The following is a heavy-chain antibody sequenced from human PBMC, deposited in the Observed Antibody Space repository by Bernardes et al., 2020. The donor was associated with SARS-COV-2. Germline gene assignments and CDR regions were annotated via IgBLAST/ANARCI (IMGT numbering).Heavy chain of an antibody. CDR3: SRVDYGGNSPSFDY. CDR2: ITPTSGGT. J-gene: IGHJ4*02. D-gene: IGHD4-17*01. Sequence: AAWKDYCKASGYTFTGYYMPWVRQAPGQGLEWMGWITPTSGGTSYAQKFQGRVTMTRDTSISTAYMELSRLRSDDTAVYYCSRVDYGGNSPSFDYWGQGTLVTSSS. CDR1: GYTFTGYY. V-gene: IGHV1-2*02.